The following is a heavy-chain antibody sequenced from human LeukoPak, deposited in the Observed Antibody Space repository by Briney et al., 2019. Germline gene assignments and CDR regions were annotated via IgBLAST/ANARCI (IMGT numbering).Heavy chain of an antibody. CDR1: GGSISSYY. V-gene: IGHV4-59*01. J-gene: IGHJ2*01. Sequence: PSGTLSLTCTVSGGSISSYYWSWIRQPPGKGLEWIGYIYYSGSTNYNPSLKSRVTISVDTSKNQFSLKLSSVTAADTAVYYCASYTTVTTADWYFDLWGRGTLVTVSS. CDR2: IYYSGST. D-gene: IGHD4-17*01. CDR3: ASYTTVTTADWYFDL.